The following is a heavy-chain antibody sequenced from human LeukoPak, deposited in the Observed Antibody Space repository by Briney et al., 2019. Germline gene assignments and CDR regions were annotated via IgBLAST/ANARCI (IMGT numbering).Heavy chain of an antibody. CDR2: IGTVGDT. CDR3: AKSGTSFSFDY. CDR1: GFTFSSYD. V-gene: IGHV3-13*01. Sequence: GGSLRLSCAASGFTFSSYDMHWVRQATGKGLEWVSAIGTVGDTYYPGSVKGRFTISRDNAKNSLYLQMNSLRAEDTALYYCAKSGTSFSFDYWGQGTLVTVSS. D-gene: IGHD1-26*01. J-gene: IGHJ4*02.